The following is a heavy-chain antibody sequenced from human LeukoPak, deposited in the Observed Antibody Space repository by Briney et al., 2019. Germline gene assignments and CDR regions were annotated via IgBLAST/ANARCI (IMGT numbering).Heavy chain of an antibody. CDR2: ISAYNGNT. CDR3: ARVILFQDYYDSSGYYYWFDP. Sequence: ASVKVSCKASGYTFTSYGISWVRQAPGQGLEWMGWISAYNGNTNYAQKFKGRVTMPTDTSTSTAYMELRSLRSDDTAVFYCARVILFQDYYDSSGYYYWFDPWGQGTLVTVSS. CDR1: GYTFTSYG. V-gene: IGHV1-18*01. J-gene: IGHJ5*02. D-gene: IGHD3-22*01.